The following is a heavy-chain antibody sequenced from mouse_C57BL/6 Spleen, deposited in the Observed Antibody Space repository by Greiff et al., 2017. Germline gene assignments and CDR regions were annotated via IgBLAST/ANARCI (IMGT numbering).Heavy chain of an antibody. CDR2: ISDGGSYT. J-gene: IGHJ4*01. CDR3: ARDRDLLYAMDY. D-gene: IGHD2-1*01. Sequence: EVKLVESGGGLVKPGGSLKLSCAASGFTFSSYAMSWVRQTPEKRLEWVATISDGGSYTYYPDNVKGRFTISRDNAKNNLYLQMSHLKSEDTAMYYCARDRDLLYAMDYWVQGTSVTVSS. V-gene: IGHV5-4*01. CDR1: GFTFSSYA.